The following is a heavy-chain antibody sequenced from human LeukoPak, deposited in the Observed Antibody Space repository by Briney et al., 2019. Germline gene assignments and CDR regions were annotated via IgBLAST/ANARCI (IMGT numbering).Heavy chain of an antibody. J-gene: IGHJ4*02. V-gene: IGHV3-7*01. CDR1: GFTFSSYS. CDR3: ARGSSNFYY. CDR2: IKQDGSEK. D-gene: IGHD6-13*01. Sequence: GGSLRLSCAASGFTFSSYSMNWVRQAPGQGLEWLAHIKQDGSEKYYVDSVKGRFTISRDNAKTSLYLQMNSLRVEDTAVYYCARGSSNFYYWGQGTLVTVSS.